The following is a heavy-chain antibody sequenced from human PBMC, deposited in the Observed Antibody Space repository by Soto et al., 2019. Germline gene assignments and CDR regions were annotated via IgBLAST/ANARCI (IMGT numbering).Heavy chain of an antibody. CDR2: SRSKGYGGTT. V-gene: IGHV3-49*03. D-gene: IGHD5-12*01. CDR3: TRGMYNDYETAPLFFDF. J-gene: IGHJ4*02. CDR1: GFTFGAYA. Sequence: PGGSLRLSCTTSGFTFGAYALSWFRQAPGKGLEWAGFSRSKGYGGTTEFAASVRGRFTISRDDSNSVAYLQMNSLKTEDTAVYYCTRGMYNDYETAPLFFDFWGQGTLVTVSS.